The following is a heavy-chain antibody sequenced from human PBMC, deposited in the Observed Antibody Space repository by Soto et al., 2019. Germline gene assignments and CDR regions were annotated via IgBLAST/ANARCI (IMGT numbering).Heavy chain of an antibody. CDR2: ISYDGSNK. CDR3: ARDRGPDYYDSSGYYYGSGAFDI. CDR1: GFTFSSYA. D-gene: IGHD3-22*01. Sequence: PGGSLRLSCAASGFTFSSYAMHWVRQAPGKGLEWVAVISYDGSNKYYADSVKGRFTISRDNSKNTLYLQMNSLRAEDTAVYYCARDRGPDYYDSSGYYYGSGAFDIWGQGTMVTVSS. J-gene: IGHJ3*02. V-gene: IGHV3-30-3*01.